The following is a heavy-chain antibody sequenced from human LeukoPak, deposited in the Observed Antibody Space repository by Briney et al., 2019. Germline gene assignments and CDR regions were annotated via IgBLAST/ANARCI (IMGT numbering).Heavy chain of an antibody. V-gene: IGHV1-2*02. CDR2: INPNSGGT. CDR3: ARNIWFGASADAFDI. CDR1: GYTFTGYY. D-gene: IGHD3-10*01. J-gene: IGHJ3*02. Sequence: ASVTVSCKASGYTFTGYYMHWVRQAPGQGLEWMGWINPNSGGTNYAQKFQGRVTMTRDKSIRTAYMELSSLTSDDTAVYYCARNIWFGASADAFDIWGQGTMVTVSS.